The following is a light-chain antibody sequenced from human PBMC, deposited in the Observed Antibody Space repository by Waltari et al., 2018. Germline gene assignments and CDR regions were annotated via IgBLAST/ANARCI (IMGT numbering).Light chain of an antibody. V-gene: IGLV2-8*01. Sequence: QSALTQPPSASGSPGQSVTIPCPGTSSDVGGYNPVSWYQQHPGKAPKLMIYEVSKRPSGVPDRFSGSKSGNTASLTVSGLQAEDEADYYCSSYAGSKNYVFGTGTKVTVL. CDR2: EVS. CDR3: SSYAGSKNYV. CDR1: SSDVGGYNP. J-gene: IGLJ1*01.